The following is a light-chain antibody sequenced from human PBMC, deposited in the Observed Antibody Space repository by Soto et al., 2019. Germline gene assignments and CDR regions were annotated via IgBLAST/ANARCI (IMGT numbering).Light chain of an antibody. Sequence: EIVLTQSPATLSLSPGERATLSCRASQSVSSYLAWYQQKPGQAPRLLIYDASNRATGIPARFSGSGSGTDFTLTSSSRAPEDFAVYYCQQRSNWPITFGQGTRLQI. CDR2: DAS. V-gene: IGKV3-11*01. CDR3: QQRSNWPIT. CDR1: QSVSSY. J-gene: IGKJ5*01.